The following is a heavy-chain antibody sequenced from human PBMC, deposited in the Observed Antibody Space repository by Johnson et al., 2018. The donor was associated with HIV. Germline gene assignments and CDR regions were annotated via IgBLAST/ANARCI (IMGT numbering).Heavy chain of an antibody. J-gene: IGHJ3*02. CDR3: ARGGAGGNSEGAFDI. Sequence: VQLVESGGGLVQPGGSLRLSCAASGFTVSSNYMSWVRQPTGRGLEWVSAIGTAGDTYYPDSVTGRLTISRENAKNSLYLQMNTLRAEDTAVYYCARGGAGGNSEGAFDIWGQGTMVTVSS. D-gene: IGHD4-23*01. CDR2: IGTAGDT. CDR1: GFTVSSNY. V-gene: IGHV3-13*01.